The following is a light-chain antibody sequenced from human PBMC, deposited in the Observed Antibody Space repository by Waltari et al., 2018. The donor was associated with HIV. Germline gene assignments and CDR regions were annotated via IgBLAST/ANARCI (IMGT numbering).Light chain of an antibody. J-gene: IGLJ3*02. CDR2: DVT. V-gene: IGLV2-11*01. CDR3: CSYAGNYAWV. Sequence: QSALTQPRSVSGSPGQSVTLSCTGTSSDVGAYKFVSWYQQHPGKAPKLLIYDVTTRPSGVPDRFSGSKSGNSASLIISGLQAGDEAHYFCCSYAGNYAWVFGGGTKLIVL. CDR1: SSDVGAYKF.